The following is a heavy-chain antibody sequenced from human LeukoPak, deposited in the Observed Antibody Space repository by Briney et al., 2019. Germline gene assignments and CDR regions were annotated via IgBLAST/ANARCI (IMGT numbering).Heavy chain of an antibody. CDR3: AREKGGGLSGSLGGLFASYYTYYYMDV. J-gene: IGHJ6*03. Sequence: GASVKVSCKASGYPFTSYGISWVRQAPGQGLEWMGMINPSDGATTYVQKIQGRLTMTRDMSTTTAYMDLRSLRSEDTAVYFGAREKGGGLSGSLGGLFASYYTYYYMDVWGRGTTVTVSS. D-gene: IGHD3-16*01. V-gene: IGHV1-46*01. CDR2: INPSDGAT. CDR1: GYPFTSYG.